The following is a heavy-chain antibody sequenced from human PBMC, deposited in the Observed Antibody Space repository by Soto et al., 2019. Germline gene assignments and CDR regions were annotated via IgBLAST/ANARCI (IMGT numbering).Heavy chain of an antibody. CDR3: AKDSNKYSSSLRGRYFDY. Sequence: EVQLLESGGGLVQRGGSLRLSCAASGFPFSSYVMAWARQAPGKGLEWVSGISSGGSNTFYADSVKGRFTISRDNSKNTLLLQMNSLGAEDTAVYYCAKDSNKYSSSLRGRYFDYWGQGIGVTVSS. CDR2: ISSGGSNT. V-gene: IGHV3-23*01. CDR1: GFPFSSYV. J-gene: IGHJ4*02. D-gene: IGHD4-4*01.